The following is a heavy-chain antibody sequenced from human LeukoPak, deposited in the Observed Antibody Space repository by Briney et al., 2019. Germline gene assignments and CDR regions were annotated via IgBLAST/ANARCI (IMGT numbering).Heavy chain of an antibody. CDR3: ARGSDYYDSSGYYPPVLFD. Sequence: KASETLSLTCTVSGGSISSGGYYWSWIRQHPGKGLEWIVYIYYSGSTYYNPSLKSRVTISVDTSKNQFSLKLSSVTAADTAVYYCARGSDYYDSSGYYPPVLFDWGQGTLVTVSS. CDR1: GGSISSGGYY. CDR2: IYYSGST. V-gene: IGHV4-31*03. J-gene: IGHJ4*02. D-gene: IGHD3-22*01.